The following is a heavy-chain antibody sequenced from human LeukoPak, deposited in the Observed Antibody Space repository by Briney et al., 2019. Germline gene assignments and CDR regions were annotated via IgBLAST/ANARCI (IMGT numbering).Heavy chain of an antibody. D-gene: IGHD7-27*01. CDR2: ISYDGGET. CDR3: ARERAGDPEY. Sequence: PGGSLRLSCAASGFSFSSYAVHWVRQAPGKGLEWVAVISYDGGETYYADSVKGRFTISRDNSKNTLYLQMSSLRADDTAVYYCARERAGDPEYWGQGTLVTVSS. CDR1: GFSFSSYA. J-gene: IGHJ4*02. V-gene: IGHV3-30-3*01.